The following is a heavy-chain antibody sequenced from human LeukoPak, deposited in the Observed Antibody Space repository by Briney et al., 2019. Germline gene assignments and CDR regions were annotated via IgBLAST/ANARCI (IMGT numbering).Heavy chain of an antibody. CDR2: INQDGSAQ. CDR1: GFTSGNSW. Sequence: GGSLRLSSAASGFTSGNSWMSWVRQAPGKGLEWVANINQDGSAQYYVDSVKGRFTISRDNAKSSLYLQMNSLRAEDTAVYYCARSARWGQGTLVTVSS. V-gene: IGHV3-7*01. CDR3: ARSAR. J-gene: IGHJ4*02.